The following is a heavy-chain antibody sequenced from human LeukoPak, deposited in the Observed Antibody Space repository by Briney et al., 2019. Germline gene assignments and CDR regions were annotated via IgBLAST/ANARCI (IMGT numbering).Heavy chain of an antibody. J-gene: IGHJ6*02. CDR1: GCTFSSYA. CDR3: ASPPNYDFWSGGYYYYGMDV. Sequence: SVKVSCKASGCTFSSYAISWVRQAPGQGLEWMGGIIPIFGTANYAQKFQGRVTITADESTSTAYMELSSLRSEDTAVYYCASPPNYDFWSGGYYYYGMDVWGQGTTVTVSS. CDR2: IIPIFGTA. V-gene: IGHV1-69*13. D-gene: IGHD3-3*01.